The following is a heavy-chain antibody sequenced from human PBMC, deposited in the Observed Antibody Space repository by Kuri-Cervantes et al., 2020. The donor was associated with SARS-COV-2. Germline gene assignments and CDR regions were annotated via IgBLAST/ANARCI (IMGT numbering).Heavy chain of an antibody. Sequence: LSLTCAASGFTFSDYYMSWIRQAPGKRLEWVSYISSSGSTIYYADSVKGRFTISRDNAKNSLYLQMNSLRAEDTAVYYCARDSWYYDILTGYYPNDYNYYYYYYMDVWGKGTTVTVSS. CDR2: ISSSGSTI. V-gene: IGHV3-11*04. D-gene: IGHD3-9*01. CDR1: GFTFSDYY. J-gene: IGHJ6*03. CDR3: ARDSWYYDILTGYYPNDYNYYYYYYMDV.